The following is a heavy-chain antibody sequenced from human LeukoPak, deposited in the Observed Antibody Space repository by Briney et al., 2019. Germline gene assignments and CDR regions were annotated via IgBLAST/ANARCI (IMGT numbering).Heavy chain of an antibody. Sequence: GRSLRLSCAASGFTFSSYGMHWVRQAPGKGLEWVAVISYDGSNKYYADSVKGRFTISRDNSKNTLYLQMNSLRAEDTAVYYCAKDSAYSSSWYLYYYYGMDVRGQGTTVTVSS. J-gene: IGHJ6*02. CDR3: AKDSAYSSSWYLYYYYGMDV. V-gene: IGHV3-30*18. CDR1: GFTFSSYG. D-gene: IGHD6-13*01. CDR2: ISYDGSNK.